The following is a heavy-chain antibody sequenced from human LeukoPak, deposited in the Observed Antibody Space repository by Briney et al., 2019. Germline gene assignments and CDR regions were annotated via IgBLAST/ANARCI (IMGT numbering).Heavy chain of an antibody. J-gene: IGHJ4*02. D-gene: IGHD1-26*01. CDR1: GGSISSYY. V-gene: IGHV4-59*12. CDR3: ASIRRGSYST. Sequence: SETLSLTCTVSGGSISSYYWSWIRQPPGKGLEWIGEIYHSGSTNYNPSLKSRVTISVDKSKNQFSLKLSSVTAADTAVYYCASIRRGSYSTWGQGTLVTVSS. CDR2: IYHSGST.